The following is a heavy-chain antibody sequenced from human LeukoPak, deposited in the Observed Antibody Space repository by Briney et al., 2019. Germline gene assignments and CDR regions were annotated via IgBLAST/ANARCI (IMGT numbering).Heavy chain of an antibody. D-gene: IGHD2-15*01. CDR2: ISAYNGNT. CDR1: GYTFTSYG. V-gene: IGHV1-18*01. J-gene: IGHJ3*02. Sequence: ASVKVSCKASGYTFTSYGISWVRQAPGQGLEWMGWISAYNGNTNYALKLQGRVTMTTDTSTSTAYMELRSLRSDDTAVYYCARGEAYCSGGSCYPWAFDIWGQGTMVTDSS. CDR3: ARGEAYCSGGSCYPWAFDI.